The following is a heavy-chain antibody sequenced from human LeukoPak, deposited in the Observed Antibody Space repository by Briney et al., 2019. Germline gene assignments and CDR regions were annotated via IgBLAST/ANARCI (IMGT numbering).Heavy chain of an antibody. V-gene: IGHV1-18*01. CDR2: ISAYNGNT. D-gene: IGHD3-22*01. CDR3: ARDYYDSSGYPYYFDY. J-gene: IGHJ4*02. CDR1: GYTFTSYG. Sequence: ASVKVSCKASGYTFTSYGISWVRQPPGQGLEWMGWISAYNGNTNYAQKLQGRVTMTTDTSTSTAYMELRSLRSDDTAVYYCARDYYDSSGYPYYFDYWGQGTLVTVSS.